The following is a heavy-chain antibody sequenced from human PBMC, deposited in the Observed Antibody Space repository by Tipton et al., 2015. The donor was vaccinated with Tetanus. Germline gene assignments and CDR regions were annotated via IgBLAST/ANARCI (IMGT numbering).Heavy chain of an antibody. J-gene: IGHJ3*02. CDR2: IYYSGST. D-gene: IGHD3-10*01. V-gene: IGHV4-31*02. CDR1: GGSISSGGYY. Sequence: LRLSCTVSGGSISSGGYYWSWIRQHPGKGLEWIGYIYYSGSTYYNPSLKSRVTISVDASKNQFSLKLSSVTAADTAVYYCARHEAGVDAFDIWGQGTMVTVSS. CDR3: ARHEAGVDAFDI.